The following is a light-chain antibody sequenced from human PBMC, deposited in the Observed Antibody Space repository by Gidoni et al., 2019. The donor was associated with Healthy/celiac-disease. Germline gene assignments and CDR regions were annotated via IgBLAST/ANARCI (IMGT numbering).Light chain of an antibody. CDR3: QQYNNWWT. CDR1: QSVSSN. CDR2: GAS. J-gene: IGKJ1*01. Sequence: DIVMTQSPATLSVSPGERATLSCRASQSVSSNLAWYQQKPGQAPRLLIYGASTRATGIPARFSGSGSGIEFTLTISSLQSEDFAVYYCQQYNNWWTFGQGTKVEIK. V-gene: IGKV3-15*01.